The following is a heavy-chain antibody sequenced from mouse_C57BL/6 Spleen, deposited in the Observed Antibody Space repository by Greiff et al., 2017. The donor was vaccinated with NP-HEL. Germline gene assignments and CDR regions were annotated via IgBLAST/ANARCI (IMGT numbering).Heavy chain of an antibody. J-gene: IGHJ1*03. CDR3: ARHEDRDYPLYWYFDV. CDR1: GYTFTEYT. V-gene: IGHV1-62-2*01. CDR2: FYPGSGSI. D-gene: IGHD5-5*01. Sequence: VKLQESGAELVKPGASVKLSCKASGYTFTEYTIHWVKQRSGQGLEWIGWFYPGSGSIKYNEKFKDKATLTADKSSSTVYMELSRLTSEDSAVYFCARHEDRDYPLYWYFDVWGTGTTVTVSS.